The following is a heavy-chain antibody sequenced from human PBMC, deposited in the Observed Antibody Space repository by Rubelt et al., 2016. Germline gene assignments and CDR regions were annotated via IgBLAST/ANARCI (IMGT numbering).Heavy chain of an antibody. CDR3: ARVTYTGNYGRGWFDP. D-gene: IGHD1-1*01. CDR1: GGSISSTAYY. J-gene: IGHJ5*02. CDR2: IYSGWGA. Sequence: QLQLQESGPGLVKPSETLSLTCTVSGGSISSTAYYWGWVHQPPGKGLEWIGSIYSGWGADCNPSLKSRVTISVDTSNHQFSLKLSSVTAADTAVYYCARVTYTGNYGRGWFDPWGQGTLVTVSS. V-gene: IGHV4-39*01.